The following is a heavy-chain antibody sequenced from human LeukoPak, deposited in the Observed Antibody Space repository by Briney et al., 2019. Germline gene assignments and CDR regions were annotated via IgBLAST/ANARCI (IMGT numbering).Heavy chain of an antibody. Sequence: GGSLRLSYAASGFTFSSYVMSWVRQAPGKGLEWVSDITGGGGSTYYADSVKGRFTISRDNSKNTLYLQMNSLRAEDAAVYFCAKLSGYPGAYWGQGTLVTVSS. CDR2: ITGGGGST. D-gene: IGHD3-22*01. V-gene: IGHV3-23*01. J-gene: IGHJ4*02. CDR1: GFTFSSYV. CDR3: AKLSGYPGAY.